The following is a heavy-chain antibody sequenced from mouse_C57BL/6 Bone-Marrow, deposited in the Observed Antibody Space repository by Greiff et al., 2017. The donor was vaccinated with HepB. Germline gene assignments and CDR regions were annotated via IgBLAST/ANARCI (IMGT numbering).Heavy chain of an antibody. J-gene: IGHJ3*01. CDR3: ARGWLLQGFAY. D-gene: IGHD2-3*01. CDR1: GYTFTDYY. Sequence: VKLVESGAELVRPGASVKLSCKASGYTFTDYYINWVKQRPGQGLEWIARIYPGSGNTYYNEKFKGKATLTAEKSSSTAYMQLSSLTSEDSAVYFCARGWLLQGFAYWGQGTLVTVSA. CDR2: IYPGSGNT. V-gene: IGHV1-76*01.